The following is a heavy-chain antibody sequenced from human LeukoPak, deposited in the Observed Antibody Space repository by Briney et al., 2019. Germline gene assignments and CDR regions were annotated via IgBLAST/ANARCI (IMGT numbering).Heavy chain of an antibody. Sequence: GGSLRLSCAASGFAFSSYWMHWVRQAPGKGLLWVSRINTDGSSTTYADSVKGRFTISRDNAKNTLYLQMNSLRAEDTAVYYCARGGVYSTSAVDYWGQGTLVTVSS. V-gene: IGHV3-74*01. D-gene: IGHD6-6*01. CDR3: ARGGVYSTSAVDY. CDR1: GFAFSSYW. CDR2: INTDGSST. J-gene: IGHJ4*02.